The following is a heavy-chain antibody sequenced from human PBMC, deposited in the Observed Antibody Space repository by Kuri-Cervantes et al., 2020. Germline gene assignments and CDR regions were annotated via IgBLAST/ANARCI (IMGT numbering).Heavy chain of an antibody. CDR2: IYYSGST. CDR1: GGSVRSGSYY. V-gene: IGHV4-61*01. J-gene: IGHJ5*02. CDR3: ARIDYYDSSGGFDP. Sequence: ETLSLTCTVSGGSVRSGSYYWSWIRQPPGKGLEWIGYIYYSGSTNYNPSLKSRVTISVDTSKNQFSLKLSSVTAADTAVYYCARIDYYDSSGGFDPWGQGTLVTVSS. D-gene: IGHD3-22*01.